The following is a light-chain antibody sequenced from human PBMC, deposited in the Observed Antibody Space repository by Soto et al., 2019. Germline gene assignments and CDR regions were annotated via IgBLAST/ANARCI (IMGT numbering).Light chain of an antibody. CDR1: SSDVGGYNY. Sequence: QSALTQPPSASGSPGQSVTISCTGTSSDVGGYNYVSWYQQHPGKAPKLMIYEVSKRPSGVPDRFSGSKSGNTASLNVSGLQTEDEADYYCSSFAGSNNYVFGTGTKVTV. J-gene: IGLJ1*01. V-gene: IGLV2-8*01. CDR3: SSFAGSNNYV. CDR2: EVS.